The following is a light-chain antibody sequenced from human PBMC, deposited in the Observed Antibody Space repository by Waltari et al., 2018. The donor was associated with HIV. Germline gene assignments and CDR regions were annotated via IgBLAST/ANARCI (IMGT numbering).Light chain of an antibody. CDR1: NIGSKS. Sequence: SYVLTQPPSVSVAPGQTARISCEGDNIGSKSVHWYQQKPGQAPGLVVYCDTDRPSAMPGVFAGSNSESTAPLIISGVEAGDEADYYSHVWDSFSDHRVFGGGTELTVL. V-gene: IGLV3-21*02. J-gene: IGLJ2*01. CDR3: HVWDSFSDHRV. CDR2: CDT.